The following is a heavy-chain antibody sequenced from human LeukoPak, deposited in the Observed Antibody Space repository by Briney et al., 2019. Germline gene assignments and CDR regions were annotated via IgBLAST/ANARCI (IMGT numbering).Heavy chain of an antibody. J-gene: IGHJ4*02. D-gene: IGHD2-15*01. CDR2: ISSSSSYI. CDR3: ARAAQVVVVVAAPWYFDY. CDR1: GFTFSSYS. Sequence: PGGSLRLPCAASGFTFSSYSMNWVRQAPGKGLEWVSSISSSSSYIYYADSVKGRFTISRDNAKNSLYLQMNSLRAEDTAVYYCARAAQVVVVVAAPWYFDYWGQGTLVTVSS. V-gene: IGHV3-21*01.